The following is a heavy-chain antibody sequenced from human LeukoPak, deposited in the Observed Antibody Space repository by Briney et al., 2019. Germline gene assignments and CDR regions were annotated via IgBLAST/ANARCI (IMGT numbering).Heavy chain of an antibody. CDR3: ARHDDSSGYYYGYFQH. Sequence: SETLSLTCTVSGGSISSYYWSWIRQPPGKGLEWIGYIYTSGSTNYNPSLKSRVTISVDTSKNQFSLKLSSVTAAGTAVYYCARHDDSSGYYYGYFQHWGQGTLVTVSS. CDR1: GGSISSYY. CDR2: IYTSGST. J-gene: IGHJ1*01. D-gene: IGHD3-22*01. V-gene: IGHV4-4*09.